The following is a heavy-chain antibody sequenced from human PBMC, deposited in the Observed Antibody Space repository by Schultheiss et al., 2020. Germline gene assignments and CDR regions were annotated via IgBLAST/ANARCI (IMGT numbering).Heavy chain of an antibody. CDR1: GGSISSGSYY. V-gene: IGHV4-61*09. CDR3: ARSHSIVPAAIKGSYYGMDL. D-gene: IGHD2-2*02. Sequence: SETLSLTCTVSGGSISSGSYYWSWIRQPAGKGLEWIGEINHSGSTNYNPSLKSRVTISVDKSKNQFSLKLSAVTAADTAVYYCARSHSIVPAAIKGSYYGMDLWGQGTTVTVSS. CDR2: INHSGST. J-gene: IGHJ6*02.